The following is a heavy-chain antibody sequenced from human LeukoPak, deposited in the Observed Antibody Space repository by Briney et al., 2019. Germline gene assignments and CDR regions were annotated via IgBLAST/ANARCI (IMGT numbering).Heavy chain of an antibody. CDR3: ARVFGVTYYYDSSGANYFAY. J-gene: IGHJ4*02. CDR1: GFTFSSYA. V-gene: IGHV3-30*04. D-gene: IGHD3-22*01. Sequence: GGSLRLSCAASGFTFSSYAMHWVRQAPGKGLEWVAGISYDGRKKYYADAVKGRFTISRDNSKNTLYLQMNSRRAEDTAVYYCARVFGVTYYYDSSGANYFAYWGQGTLVTVSS. CDR2: ISYDGRKK.